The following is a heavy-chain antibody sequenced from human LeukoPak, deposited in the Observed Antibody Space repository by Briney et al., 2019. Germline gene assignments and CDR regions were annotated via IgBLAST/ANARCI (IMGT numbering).Heavy chain of an antibody. V-gene: IGHV1-8*01. Sequence: GASVKASCKASGYTFTSYDVNWVRQAAGQGLEWMGWMNPNSGNTGYAQKFQGRVTMTRNISISTAYMELSSLKSEDTAVYYCARGAGYGSGSRDYWGQGTLVTVSS. CDR1: GYTFTSYD. D-gene: IGHD3-10*01. CDR2: MNPNSGNT. CDR3: ARGAGYGSGSRDY. J-gene: IGHJ4*02.